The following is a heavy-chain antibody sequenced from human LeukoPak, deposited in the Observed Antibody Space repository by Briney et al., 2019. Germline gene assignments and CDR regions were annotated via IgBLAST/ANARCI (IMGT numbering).Heavy chain of an antibody. Sequence: SQTLSLTCTVSGGSINSGGYYWSWIRQHPGKGLEWIGYIYYSGSTYYNPSLKSRVTISVDTSKNQFSLKLSSVTAADTAVYYCAGHSSGPYYYFDYWGQGTLVTVSS. D-gene: IGHD3-22*01. CDR3: AGHSSGPYYYFDY. CDR1: GGSINSGGYY. V-gene: IGHV4-31*03. J-gene: IGHJ4*02. CDR2: IYYSGST.